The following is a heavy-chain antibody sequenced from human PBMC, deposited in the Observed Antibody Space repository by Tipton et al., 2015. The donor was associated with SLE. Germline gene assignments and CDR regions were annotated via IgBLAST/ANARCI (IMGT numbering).Heavy chain of an antibody. CDR1: GFTFSSYA. Sequence: SLRLSCSASGFTFSSYAMHWVRQAPGKGLEYVSAISSNGGSTYYADSVKGRFTISRDNAKNSLYLQMNSLRAEDTAVYYCARDLPSRAFDIWGQGTMVTVAS. J-gene: IGHJ3*02. CDR3: ARDLPSRAFDI. CDR2: ISSNGGST. V-gene: IGHV3-64*04.